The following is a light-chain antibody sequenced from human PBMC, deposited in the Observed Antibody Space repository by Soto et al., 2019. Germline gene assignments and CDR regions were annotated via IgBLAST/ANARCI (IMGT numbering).Light chain of an antibody. CDR3: HQTYTTLVT. Sequence: DIQLTQSPSFLSASVGDRITISCRASRNIGNYLNWYQQKPAKAPKLLIFAASALPTGAPSRLSCSGSGTDFTLTISSLQPDDFATYYCHQTYTTLVTFGQGTRLEIK. J-gene: IGKJ5*01. V-gene: IGKV1-39*01. CDR2: AAS. CDR1: RNIGNY.